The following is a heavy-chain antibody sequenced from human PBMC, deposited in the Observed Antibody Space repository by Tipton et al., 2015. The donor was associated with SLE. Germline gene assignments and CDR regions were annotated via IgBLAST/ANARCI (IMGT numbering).Heavy chain of an antibody. CDR3: AKAGVQNSDWWHTFFDY. J-gene: IGHJ4*02. D-gene: IGHD6-19*01. CDR1: GFTFSTYV. CDR2: ISGNDGSA. Sequence: GSLRLSCAASGFTFSTYVMTWVRQAPGKGLEWISVISGNDGSAYYADSVNGRFTISRDYSKDTLYLQMNSLTAEDTAVYYCAKAGVQNSDWWHTFFDYWGQGTLVTVSS. V-gene: IGHV3-23*01.